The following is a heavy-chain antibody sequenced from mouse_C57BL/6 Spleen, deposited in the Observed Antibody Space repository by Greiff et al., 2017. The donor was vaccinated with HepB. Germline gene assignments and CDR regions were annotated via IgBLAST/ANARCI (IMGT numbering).Heavy chain of an antibody. CDR1: GYAFSSSW. D-gene: IGHD2-13*01. CDR3: ARGSYFSDYDAMDY. CDR2: IYPGDGDT. V-gene: IGHV1-82*01. Sequence: VQLQQSGPELVKPGASVKISCKASGYAFSSSWMNWVKQRPGEGLEWIGRIYPGDGDTNYNGKFKGKAKLTADKSSSTAYMQLSSLTSEDSAVYFCARGSYFSDYDAMDYWGQGTSVTVSS. J-gene: IGHJ4*01.